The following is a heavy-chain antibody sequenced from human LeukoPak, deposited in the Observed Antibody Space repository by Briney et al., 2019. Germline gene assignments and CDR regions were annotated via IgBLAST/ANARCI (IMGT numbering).Heavy chain of an antibody. D-gene: IGHD2-2*01. Sequence: SETLSLTCTVSGGSISSYYWGWIRQPPGKGLEWIGSIYYSGSTYYNPSLKSRVTISVDTSKNQFSLKLSSVTAADTAVYYCARGLPPYCSSTSCYPIRWFDPWGQGTLVTVSS. CDR2: IYYSGST. V-gene: IGHV4-39*07. J-gene: IGHJ5*02. CDR1: GGSISSYY. CDR3: ARGLPPYCSSTSCYPIRWFDP.